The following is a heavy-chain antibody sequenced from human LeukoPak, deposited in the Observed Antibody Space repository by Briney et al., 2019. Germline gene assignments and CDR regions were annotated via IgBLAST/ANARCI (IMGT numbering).Heavy chain of an antibody. Sequence: GGSLRLSCAASGFTFNSYSMNWVRQAPGKGLEWVSSISSNGHAISYADSVKGRFTISRDNTKNSLFLQMNILRAEDTAVYYCARDTGSLDYWGRGTPVTVSS. D-gene: IGHD1-26*01. CDR2: ISSNGHAI. J-gene: IGHJ4*02. CDR1: GFTFNSYS. CDR3: ARDTGSLDY. V-gene: IGHV3-48*01.